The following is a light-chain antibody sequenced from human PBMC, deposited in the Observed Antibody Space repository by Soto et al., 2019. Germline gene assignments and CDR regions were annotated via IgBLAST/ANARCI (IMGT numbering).Light chain of an antibody. J-gene: IGKJ1*01. CDR2: GAS. Sequence: EMVLKQSPGTLSLSPGERATLSCRASQSVSSSYLAWYQQKPGQAPRLLIYGASSRASGIPDRFSGSGSGTDFTLTISRLEPEDFAVYYCQQYGSSPLWTFGQGTKVEIK. V-gene: IGKV3-20*01. CDR3: QQYGSSPLWT. CDR1: QSVSSSY.